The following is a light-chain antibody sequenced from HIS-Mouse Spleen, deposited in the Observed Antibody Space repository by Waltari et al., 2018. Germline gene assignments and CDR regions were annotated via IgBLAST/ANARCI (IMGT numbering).Light chain of an antibody. J-gene: IGLJ2*01. CDR2: DVS. Sequence: QSALTQPRSVSGSPGQSVTLSCTGTSSDVGGSNYVSWYQQHPGKAPKLMIYDVSKRPSGVPDRFSGSKSGNTASLTISGLQAEDEADYYCCTYAGSYTLVFGGGTKLTVL. CDR3: CTYAGSYTLV. CDR1: SSDVGGSNY. V-gene: IGLV2-11*01.